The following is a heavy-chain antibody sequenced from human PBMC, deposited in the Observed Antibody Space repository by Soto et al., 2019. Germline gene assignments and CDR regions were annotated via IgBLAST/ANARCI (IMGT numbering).Heavy chain of an antibody. Sequence: WETLSLTCTGSGGSISSYYWSWIRQPPGKGLEWIGYIYYSGSTNYNPSLKSRVTISVDTSKNQFSLKVSSVTAADTDVYYCARRWGTSFDFWGQGTLVTVSS. V-gene: IGHV4-59*01. D-gene: IGHD7-27*01. CDR3: ARRWGTSFDF. CDR1: GGSISSYY. J-gene: IGHJ4*02. CDR2: IYYSGST.